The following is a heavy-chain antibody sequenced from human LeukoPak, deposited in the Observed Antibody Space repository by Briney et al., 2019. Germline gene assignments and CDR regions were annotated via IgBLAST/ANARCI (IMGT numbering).Heavy chain of an antibody. CDR1: GGTFSSYA. J-gene: IGHJ4*02. D-gene: IGHD6-13*01. Sequence: ASVKVSCKASGGTFSSYAISWVRQAPGQGLEWMGGIIPIFGTANYAQKFQGRVTITADESTSTAYMELSSLRSEDTAVYYCARETAAGTFFLDYWGQGTLVTVSS. V-gene: IGHV1-69*13. CDR2: IIPIFGTA. CDR3: ARETAAGTFFLDY.